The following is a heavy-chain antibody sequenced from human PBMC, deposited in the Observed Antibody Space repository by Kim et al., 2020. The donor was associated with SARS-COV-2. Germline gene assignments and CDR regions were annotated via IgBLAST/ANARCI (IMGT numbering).Heavy chain of an antibody. V-gene: IGHV3-23*01. D-gene: IGHD3-10*01. CDR1: GFTFSSYA. J-gene: IGHJ5*02. CDR2: ISGSGGST. Sequence: GGSLRLSCAASGFTFSSYAMSWVRQAPGKGLEWVSAISGSGGSTYYADSVKGRFTISRDTSKNTLYLQMNSLRAEDTAVYYCAKDLEAMVRGDWFDPWGQGTLVTVSS. CDR3: AKDLEAMVRGDWFDP.